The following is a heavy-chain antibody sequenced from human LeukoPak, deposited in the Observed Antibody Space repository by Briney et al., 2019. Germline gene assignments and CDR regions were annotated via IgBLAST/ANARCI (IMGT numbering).Heavy chain of an antibody. V-gene: IGHV3-7*01. CDR2: IKQDGSEK. CDR1: GFTFSSYW. Sequence: GGSLRLSCAASGFTFSSYWMSWVRQAPGKGLEWVANIKQDGSEKFYVDSVKGRFTISRDNAKNQLYLQMNSLRAEDTAVYYCARGHRRGEYSYGHNPLWYWGQGTLVTVSS. D-gene: IGHD5-18*01. J-gene: IGHJ4*02. CDR3: ARGHRRGEYSYGHNPLWY.